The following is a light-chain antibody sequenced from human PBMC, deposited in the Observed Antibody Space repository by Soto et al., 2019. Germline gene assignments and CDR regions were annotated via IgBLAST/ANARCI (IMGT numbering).Light chain of an antibody. CDR3: CSYAGSYTPWV. J-gene: IGLJ1*01. CDR1: SSDVGGYNY. CDR2: DVS. Sequence: QSALTQPRSVSGSPGQSVTISCTGTSSDVGGYNYVSWYQRHPGKAPKLMIYDVSKRPSGVPDRFSGSKSGNTASLTISGLQAEDEADYYCCSYAGSYTPWVFGTGTKVTVL. V-gene: IGLV2-11*01.